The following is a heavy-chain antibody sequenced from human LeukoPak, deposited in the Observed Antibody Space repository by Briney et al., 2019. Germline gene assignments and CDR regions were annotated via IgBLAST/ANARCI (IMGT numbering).Heavy chain of an antibody. Sequence: GTLRLSCAASGITFSSYGMSWVRQAPGKGLEWVSSISSTGGTTYYADSVKGRFTISRDNSKNTLYLQMNSLRAEDTAIYYCAKNGDRGAYCTGGTCYPYFYYYMDVWGKGTTVT. V-gene: IGHV3-23*01. CDR1: GITFSSYG. CDR3: AKNGDRGAYCTGGTCYPYFYYYMDV. CDR2: ISSTGGTT. D-gene: IGHD2-15*01. J-gene: IGHJ6*03.